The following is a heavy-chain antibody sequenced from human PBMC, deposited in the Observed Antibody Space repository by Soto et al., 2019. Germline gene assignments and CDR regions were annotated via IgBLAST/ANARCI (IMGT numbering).Heavy chain of an antibody. V-gene: IGHV5-51*01. J-gene: IGHJ4*02. CDR1: GYSFTSYW. D-gene: IGHD3-22*01. Sequence: PGESLKISCKGSGYSFTSYWIGWVRQMPGKGLEWMGIIYPGDSDTRYSPSFQGQVTISADKSISTAYLQWSSLKASDTAMYYCTVYYDSSGYYYRPSQPFDYWGQGTLVTVSS. CDR2: IYPGDSDT. CDR3: TVYYDSSGYYYRPSQPFDY.